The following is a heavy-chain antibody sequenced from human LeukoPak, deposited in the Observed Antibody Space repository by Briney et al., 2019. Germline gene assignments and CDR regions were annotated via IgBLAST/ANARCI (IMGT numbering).Heavy chain of an antibody. Sequence: ASVKVSCKTSGYTFTGYYMHWVRQAPGQGLEWMGRINPNSGGTNYAQKFQGRVTVTSDTSISTAYMELNSLRSDDTAVYYCARDVEARTWGLGNYWGQGTLVTVSS. CDR2: INPNSGGT. CDR1: GYTFTGYY. CDR3: ARDVEARTWGLGNY. J-gene: IGHJ4*02. D-gene: IGHD7-27*01. V-gene: IGHV1-2*06.